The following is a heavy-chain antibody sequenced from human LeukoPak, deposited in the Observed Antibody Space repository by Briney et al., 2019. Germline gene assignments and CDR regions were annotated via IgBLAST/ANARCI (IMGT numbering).Heavy chain of an antibody. Sequence: ASVKLSCKASGYSFTGYYIHWVRQAPGQGLEWMGWINPNNGGTNFAQKFQGRVTVTRDTSISTAYMELSRLRSDDTAIYYCAKDQNTGYANNWFDPWGQGTLVTVSS. J-gene: IGHJ5*02. D-gene: IGHD5-12*01. V-gene: IGHV1-2*02. CDR2: INPNNGGT. CDR3: AKDQNTGYANNWFDP. CDR1: GYSFTGYY.